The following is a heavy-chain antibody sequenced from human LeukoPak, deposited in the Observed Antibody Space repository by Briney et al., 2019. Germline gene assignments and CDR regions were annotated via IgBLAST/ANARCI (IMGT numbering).Heavy chain of an antibody. V-gene: IGHV3-74*01. CDR2: ISGDGSGA. CDR1: GFTFSNAW. D-gene: IGHD2-15*01. J-gene: IGHJ4*02. CDR3: ARDGSLPDY. Sequence: GGSLRLSCATSGFTFSNAWMTWVRQAPGKGLEWVGRISGDGSGAIYADSVKGRFTISRDNAKNTLYLQMNSLRAEDAAVYYCARDGSLPDYWGQGTLVTVSS.